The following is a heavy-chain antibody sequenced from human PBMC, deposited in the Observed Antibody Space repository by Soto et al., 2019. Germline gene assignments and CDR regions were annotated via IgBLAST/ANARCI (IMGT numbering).Heavy chain of an antibody. J-gene: IGHJ4*02. D-gene: IGHD1-26*01. CDR3: ARNFQWDFDY. CDR1: GLAFSSSW. V-gene: IGHV3-7*01. CDR2: IKQDGSEK. Sequence: PCGSLRLSCAASGLAFSSSWMAWVRQTSGKGLEWVANIKQDGSEKYYVDSVKGRFTISRDNAKNSLYLQMNSLRAEDTALYYCARNFQWDFDYWGQGALVTVSS.